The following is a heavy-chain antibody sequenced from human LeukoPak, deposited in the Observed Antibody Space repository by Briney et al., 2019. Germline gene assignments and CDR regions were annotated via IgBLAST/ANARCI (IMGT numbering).Heavy chain of an antibody. CDR2: LYSDGST. CDR1: GFIVSSNY. D-gene: IGHD3-22*01. Sequence: GGSLRLSCAASGFIVSSNYMSWVRQAPGKGLEWVSVLYSDGSTYYADSVKGRFTISRDNSKNTLYLQMNNLRVEDTAVYYCATAAYDSNGYTANHDYWGQGTLVTVSS. J-gene: IGHJ4*02. V-gene: IGHV3-53*01. CDR3: ATAAYDSNGYTANHDY.